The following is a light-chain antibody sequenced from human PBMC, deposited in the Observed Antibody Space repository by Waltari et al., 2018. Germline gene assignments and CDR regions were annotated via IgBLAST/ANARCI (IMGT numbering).Light chain of an antibody. V-gene: IGLV4-69*01. J-gene: IGLJ3*02. CDR2: VNSDGSH. CDR3: QTGGHGTWV. CDR1: SGPSRNI. Sequence: QLVLTQSPSAYAPLGASVNLTCTLTSGPSRNIIAWRQHQPEKGPRYLMKVNSDGSHSKGDEIPDRFSGSSSGAERYLTISSVQSEDEADYYCQTGGHGTWVFGGGTKLTVL.